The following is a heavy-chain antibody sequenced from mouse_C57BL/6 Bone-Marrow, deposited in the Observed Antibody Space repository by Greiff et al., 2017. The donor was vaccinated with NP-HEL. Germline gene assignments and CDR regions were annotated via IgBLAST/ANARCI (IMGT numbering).Heavy chain of an antibody. CDR3: AREGSSYGAMDY. Sequence: DVKLVESGGGLVQSGRSLRLSCATSGFTFSDFYMEWVRQAPGKGLEWIAASRNKANDYTTEYSASVKGRFIVSRDTSQSILYRQMNALGAEDTAIYYCAREGSSYGAMDYWGQGTSVTVSS. V-gene: IGHV7-1*01. D-gene: IGHD1-1*01. CDR1: GFTFSDFY. CDR2: SRNKANDYTT. J-gene: IGHJ4*01.